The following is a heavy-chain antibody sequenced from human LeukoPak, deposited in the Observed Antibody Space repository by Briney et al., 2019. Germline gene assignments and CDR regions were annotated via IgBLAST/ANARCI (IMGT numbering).Heavy chain of an antibody. J-gene: IGHJ3*02. CDR2: IDARSGIT. D-gene: IGHD3-3*01. V-gene: IGHV3-48*01. Sequence: LTGGSLRLSCAASGFTFTIFGLNWVRQAPGKGPEWVSYIDARSGITYYADSVQGRFTLSRDNARESVFLQMDSLRVDDTAVYYCARTYDFGRGPPGDAFDNWGPGTWVIVSS. CDR3: ARTYDFGRGPPGDAFDN. CDR1: GFTFTIFG.